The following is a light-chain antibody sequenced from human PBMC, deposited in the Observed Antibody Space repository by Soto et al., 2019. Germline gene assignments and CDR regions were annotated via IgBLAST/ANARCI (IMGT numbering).Light chain of an antibody. CDR2: GAS. CDR1: QTISTN. J-gene: IGKJ1*01. Sequence: EILMTQSPPTLSLSPGERATLSGRASQTISTNLAWYQQKTGQAPRLLIYGASTRATGIPARFSGSGSGTEFTLTISSLQPDDFATYYCQHCKSYSEAFGQGTKVDIK. V-gene: IGKV3-15*01. CDR3: QHCKSYSEA.